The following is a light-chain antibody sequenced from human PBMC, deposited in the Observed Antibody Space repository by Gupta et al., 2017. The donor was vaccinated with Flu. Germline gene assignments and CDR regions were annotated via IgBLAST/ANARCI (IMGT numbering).Light chain of an antibody. Sequence: QSALTQPASVSGSPGQSITIPCPGNDDDIGTYNYVSWYQQRPNKAPKRVIFQATMRPSGISNRFSGSRSGNTASLTISGLQAEDDAYYYCCAYAVRSTYVFGTGTTVTV. CDR1: DDDIGTYNY. CDR3: CAYAVRSTYV. V-gene: IGLV2-23*01. CDR2: QAT. J-gene: IGLJ1*01.